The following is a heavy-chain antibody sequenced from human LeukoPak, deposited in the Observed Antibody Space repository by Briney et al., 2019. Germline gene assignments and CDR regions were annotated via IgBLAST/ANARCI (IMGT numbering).Heavy chain of an antibody. CDR2: ISSSSSYI. CDR1: GFTFSSYS. J-gene: IGHJ6*02. D-gene: IGHD2-2*01. Sequence: PGGSLRLSCAASGFTFSSYSMNWVRQAPGKGLEWVSSISSSSSYIYYADSVKGRFTISRDNAKNSLYLQMNSLRAEDTAVYYCAGDRERSTSFFYGMDVWGQGTTVTVSS. CDR3: AGDRERSTSFFYGMDV. V-gene: IGHV3-21*01.